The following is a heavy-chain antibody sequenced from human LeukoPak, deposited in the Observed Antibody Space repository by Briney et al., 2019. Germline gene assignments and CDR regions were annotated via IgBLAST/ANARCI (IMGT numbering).Heavy chain of an antibody. CDR2: IWYDGRNK. D-gene: IGHD2-8*01. CDR3: ARVAGLREYLDY. J-gene: IGHJ4*02. Sequence: GRPLRLSCAASGFIFSSYGMHWVRQAPGKGLEWVAAIWYDGRNKYYADSVKGRFTISRDNSKNTLYLQMNSLRAEDTAVYYCARVAGLREYLDYWGQGTLVTVSS. CDR1: GFIFSSYG. V-gene: IGHV3-33*01.